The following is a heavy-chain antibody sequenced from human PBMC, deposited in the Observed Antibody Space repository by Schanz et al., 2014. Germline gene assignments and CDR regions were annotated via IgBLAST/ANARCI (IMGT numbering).Heavy chain of an antibody. CDR1: GGSIRGYY. V-gene: IGHV4-59*08. CDR3: ARHLPGGYNNHGWFDP. Sequence: QVQLQESGPGLVKPSETLSLTCTVSGGSIRGYYCSWIRQPPGKGLEWIGYVHSSGSTNYNSSLKGRVTISEATSKNQSSLNWSSVTAADTAVYYCARHLPGGYNNHGWFDPWGQGTLVTVSS. CDR2: VHSSGST. J-gene: IGHJ5*02. D-gene: IGHD4-4*01.